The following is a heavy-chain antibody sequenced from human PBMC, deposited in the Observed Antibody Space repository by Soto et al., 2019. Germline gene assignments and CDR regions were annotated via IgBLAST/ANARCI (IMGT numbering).Heavy chain of an antibody. CDR3: AKDRYSNGYYYYMDV. D-gene: IGHD4-4*01. J-gene: IGHJ6*03. V-gene: IGHV3-23*01. Sequence: HPGGSLRLSCAASGFTFSSYAMSWVRQAPGKGLEWVSAISGSGGSTYYADSVKGRFTISRDNSKNTLYLQMNSLRAEDTAVYYCAKDRYSNGYYYYMDVWGKGTTVTVSS. CDR1: GFTFSSYA. CDR2: ISGSGGST.